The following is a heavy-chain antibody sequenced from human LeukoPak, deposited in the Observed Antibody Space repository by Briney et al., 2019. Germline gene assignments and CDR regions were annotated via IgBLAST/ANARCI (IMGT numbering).Heavy chain of an antibody. CDR1: GVSISSYY. Sequence: PSETLSLTCTVSGVSISSYYWSWIRQTPGKGLEFIGYIYYSGSTNYNPSLKSRVTISVDTSKNQFSLKLSSVTAADTAVYYCARDGGFLEWSVSPYGMDVWGQGTTVTVSS. CDR2: IYYSGST. CDR3: ARDGGFLEWSVSPYGMDV. V-gene: IGHV4-59*01. D-gene: IGHD3-3*01. J-gene: IGHJ6*02.